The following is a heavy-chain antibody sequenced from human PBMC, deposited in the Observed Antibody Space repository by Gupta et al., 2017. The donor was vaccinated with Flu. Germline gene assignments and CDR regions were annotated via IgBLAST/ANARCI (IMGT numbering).Heavy chain of an antibody. D-gene: IGHD3-3*01. V-gene: IGHV4-34*01. CDR3: ARGPTIFGVVITPSFDY. J-gene: IGHJ4*02. Sequence: QVQLQQWGAGLLKPSETLSLTCAVYGGSFSGYYWSWIRQPPGKGLEWIGEINHSGSTNYNPSLKSRVTISVDTSKNQFSLKLSSVTAADTAVYYCARGPTIFGVVITPSFDYWGQGTLVTVSS. CDR1: GGSFSGYY. CDR2: INHSGST.